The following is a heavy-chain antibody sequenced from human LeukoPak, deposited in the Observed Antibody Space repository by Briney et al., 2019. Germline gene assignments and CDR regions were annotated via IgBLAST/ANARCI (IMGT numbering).Heavy chain of an antibody. D-gene: IGHD2-15*01. Sequence: PGGSLRLSCAASGFTFSSYSMSWVCQAPGKGLEWVSSISTSSSYIYYADSVKGRFTISRDNAKNSLYLQMNSLRAEDTAVYYCAKNVVVVASYFDYWGQGTLITVSS. CDR3: AKNVVVVASYFDY. V-gene: IGHV3-21*01. CDR2: ISTSSSYI. CDR1: GFTFSSYS. J-gene: IGHJ4*02.